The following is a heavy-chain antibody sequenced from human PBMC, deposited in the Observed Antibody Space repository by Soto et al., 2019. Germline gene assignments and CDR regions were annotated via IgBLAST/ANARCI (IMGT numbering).Heavy chain of an antibody. J-gene: IGHJ6*02. CDR3: ARARIHKVGGYYGMDV. D-gene: IGHD2-15*01. CDR2: ISYDGSNK. V-gene: IGHV3-30-3*01. CDR1: GFTFSSYA. Sequence: GGSLRLSCAASGFTFSSYAMHWVRQAPGKGLEWVAVISYDGSNKYYADSVKGRFTISRDNSKNTLYLQMNSLRAEDTAVYYCARARIHKVGGYYGMDVWGQGTTVTVSS.